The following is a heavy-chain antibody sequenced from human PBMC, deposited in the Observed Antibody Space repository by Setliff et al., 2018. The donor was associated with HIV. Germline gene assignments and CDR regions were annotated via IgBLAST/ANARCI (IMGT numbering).Heavy chain of an antibody. CDR2: IYYSGST. V-gene: IGHV4-39*01. D-gene: IGHD3-22*01. J-gene: IGHJ2*01. Sequence: SETLSLTCTVSGGSISSSGYYWGWIRQPPGKGLEWVGSIYYSGSTFYTPSLSSRVTISVDTSKIQFTLKLSSMTAADTAVYYGARRGTMRYYYDTDRLGSYWYFDLWGRGTLVTVSS. CDR1: GGSISSSGYY. CDR3: ARRGTMRYYYDTDRLGSYWYFDL.